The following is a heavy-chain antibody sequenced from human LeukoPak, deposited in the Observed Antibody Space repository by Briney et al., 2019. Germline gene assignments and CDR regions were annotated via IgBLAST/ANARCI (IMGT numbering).Heavy chain of an antibody. D-gene: IGHD4-23*01. V-gene: IGHV3-30*18. CDR1: GFTFSSYG. CDR3: AKEGNSAFFDY. Sequence: PGRSLRLSRAASGFTFSSYGMHWVRQAPGKGLEWVAVIWYGGSNKYYADSVKGRFTISRDNSKNTLYLQMNSLRAEDTAVYYCAKEGNSAFFDYWGQGTLVTVSS. CDR2: IWYGGSNK. J-gene: IGHJ4*02.